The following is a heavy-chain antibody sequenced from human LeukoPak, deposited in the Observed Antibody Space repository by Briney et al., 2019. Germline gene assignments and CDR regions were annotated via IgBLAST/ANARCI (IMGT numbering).Heavy chain of an antibody. V-gene: IGHV3-30*18. CDR1: GFTFSGYG. D-gene: IGHD6-13*01. J-gene: IGHJ4*02. CDR3: AKDRIAASGLSYYFDY. Sequence: AGGSLRLSCAASGFTFSGYGMHWVRQAPGKGLEWVTLISYDGSNKYYVDSMKGRFTISRDNSKNTLYLQMNSLRAEDTAVYYCAKDRIAASGLSYYFDYWGQGTLVTVSS. CDR2: ISYDGSNK.